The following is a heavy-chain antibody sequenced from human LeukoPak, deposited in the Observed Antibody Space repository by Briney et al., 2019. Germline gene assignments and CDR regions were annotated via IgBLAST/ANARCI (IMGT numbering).Heavy chain of an antibody. V-gene: IGHV4-61*01. CDR1: GGSTSSSNYY. D-gene: IGHD1-26*01. J-gene: IGHJ4*02. Sequence: KPSETLSLTCSVSGGSTSSSNYYWSWIRQPPGKGLEWIGYIYYSGSTNYNPSLKSRVTISVDTSKNQFSLKLSSVTAADTAVYYCARDRPSGSQSFDYWGQGTLVTVSS. CDR3: ARDRPSGSQSFDY. CDR2: IYYSGST.